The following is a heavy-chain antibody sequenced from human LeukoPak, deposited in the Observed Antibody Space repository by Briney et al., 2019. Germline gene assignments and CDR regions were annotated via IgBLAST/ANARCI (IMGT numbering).Heavy chain of an antibody. V-gene: IGHV1-2*02. J-gene: IGHJ6*03. Sequence: GASVKVSCKASEYTFTGYYMHWVRQAPGQGLEWMGWINPNSGGTNYAQKFQGRVNMTRDTSTNTAYMELSSLRSDDTAVYYCARAEVEAAVVKGGGDRYYYYYMDVWGKGTTVTVSS. CDR2: INPNSGGT. CDR1: EYTFTGYY. D-gene: IGHD5-18*01. CDR3: ARAEVEAAVVKGGGDRYYYYYMDV.